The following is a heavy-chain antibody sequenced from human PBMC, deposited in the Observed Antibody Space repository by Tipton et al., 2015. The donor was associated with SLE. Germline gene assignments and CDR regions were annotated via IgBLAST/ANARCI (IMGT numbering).Heavy chain of an antibody. D-gene: IGHD3-10*01. CDR2: INHSGST. Sequence: TLSLTCTVSGGSISSYYWSWIRQPPGKGLEWIGEINHSGSTNYNPSLKSRVTISVDTSKNQFSLKLRSVTAADTAVYYCARAYYGSGSYYQPGAFDIWGQGTIVTVSS. J-gene: IGHJ3*02. CDR1: GGSISSYY. CDR3: ARAYYGSGSYYQPGAFDI. V-gene: IGHV4-34*01.